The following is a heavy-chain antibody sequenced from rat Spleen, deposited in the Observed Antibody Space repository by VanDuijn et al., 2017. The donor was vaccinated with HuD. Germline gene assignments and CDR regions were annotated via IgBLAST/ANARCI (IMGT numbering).Heavy chain of an antibody. J-gene: IGHJ1*01. D-gene: IGHD5-1*01. Sequence: EVQLVESDGGLVQPGRSLKLSCAASGFTFSDYYMAWVRQAPTKGLEWVASISTGGGNTYYRDSVKGRFTISRDNAKSTLYLQMDSLRSEDTATYYCARQQTGSYYWYFDFWGPGTMVTVSS. CDR2: ISTGGGNT. V-gene: IGHV5-25*01. CDR1: GFTFSDYY. CDR3: ARQQTGSYYWYFDF.